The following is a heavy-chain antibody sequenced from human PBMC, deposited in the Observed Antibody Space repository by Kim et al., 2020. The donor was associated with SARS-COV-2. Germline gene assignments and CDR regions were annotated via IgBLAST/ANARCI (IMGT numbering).Heavy chain of an antibody. D-gene: IGHD3-22*01. J-gene: IGHJ3*02. V-gene: IGHV4-59*01. Sequence: SETLSLTCTVSGVSISSYYWSWIRQPPGKGLEWIGYIYYSGSANYNPSLKSRVTISADTSKNQFSLILSSVTAADTAVYYCSRELPLTMSDAFDIWGQGTMCTVSS. CDR1: GVSISSYY. CDR3: SRELPLTMSDAFDI. CDR2: IYYSGSA.